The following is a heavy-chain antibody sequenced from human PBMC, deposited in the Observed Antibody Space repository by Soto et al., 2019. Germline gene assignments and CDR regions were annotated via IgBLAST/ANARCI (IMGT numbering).Heavy chain of an antibody. CDR2: IYYSGST. V-gene: IGHV4-61*01. J-gene: IGHJ3*02. D-gene: IGHD1-26*01. CDR1: GGSVSSGSYY. Sequence: SETLSLTCTVSGGSVSSGSYYWSWIRQPPGKGLEWIGYIYYSGSTNYNPSLKSRVTISVDTSKNQFSLKLSSVTAADTAVYYCARDGSVGALRAFDICGQGTMVTVSS. CDR3: ARDGSVGALRAFDI.